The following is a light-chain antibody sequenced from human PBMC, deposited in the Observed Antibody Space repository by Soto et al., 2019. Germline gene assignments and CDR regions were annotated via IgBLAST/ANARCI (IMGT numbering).Light chain of an antibody. J-gene: IGKJ4*01. V-gene: IGKV3D-15*01. CDR1: QSVSSN. Sequence: EIVMTQSPGTLSVSPGEGATLSCGASQSVSSNLAWYQQKPGQAPRLLIYGASTRATGIPVRFSGSGSGTEFTLTISSLQSEDFAVYYCQQYHNWVTFGGGTKVDIK. CDR3: QQYHNWVT. CDR2: GAS.